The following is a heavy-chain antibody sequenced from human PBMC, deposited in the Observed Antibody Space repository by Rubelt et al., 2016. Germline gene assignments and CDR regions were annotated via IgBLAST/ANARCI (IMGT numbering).Heavy chain of an antibody. CDR2: INPNNGAT. J-gene: IGHJ4*02. Sequence: QVQLVQSGAEVKKPGASVKVSCKASGDTFTGYYMHWVRQAPGHGLEWMGWINPNNGATNYARRFQGRVTMTRDTSISTAYMELSGLRSDDTAVYYCVRGGGSSWYDYWGQGTLVTVSS. CDR1: GDTFTGYY. CDR3: VRGGGSSWYDY. V-gene: IGHV1-2*02. D-gene: IGHD6-13*01.